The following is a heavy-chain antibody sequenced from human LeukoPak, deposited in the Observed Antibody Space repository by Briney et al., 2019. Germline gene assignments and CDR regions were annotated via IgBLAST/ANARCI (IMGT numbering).Heavy chain of an antibody. J-gene: IGHJ4*02. CDR3: ARILPISGRDS. Sequence: QSGGTLRLSCAASGFTFSSYWMHWVRQAPGKGLVWVSRINSDGSSTSYADSVKGRFTISRDNAKNTVYLRMNSLRGEDTAVYYCARILPISGRDSWGQGTLVTVSS. CDR1: GFTFSSYW. CDR2: INSDGSST. D-gene: IGHD2-15*01. V-gene: IGHV3-74*01.